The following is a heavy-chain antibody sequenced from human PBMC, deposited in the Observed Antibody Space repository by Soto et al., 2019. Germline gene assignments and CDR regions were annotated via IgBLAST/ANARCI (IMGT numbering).Heavy chain of an antibody. V-gene: IGHV4-31*03. CDR3: ARGNFDWLTPTFNWFDP. Sequence: SETLSLTCTVSGGSISSGGYYWSWIRQHPGKGLEWIGYIYYSGSTYYNPSLKSRVTISVDTSKNQFSLKLSSVTAADTAVYYCARGNFDWLTPTFNWFDPWGQGTLVTVSS. J-gene: IGHJ5*02. D-gene: IGHD3-9*01. CDR1: GGSISSGGYY. CDR2: IYYSGST.